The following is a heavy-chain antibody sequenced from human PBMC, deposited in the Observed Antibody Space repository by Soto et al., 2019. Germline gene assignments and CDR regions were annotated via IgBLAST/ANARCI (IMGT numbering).Heavy chain of an antibody. D-gene: IGHD3-10*02. Sequence: QVQLVQSGAAVKKPGASVNVSCKASGYSFTSYGISWVRQAPGQGLEWMGWISTYNGNTNYAQKLKGRVSMTTDTSTSTAYMEVRSLRSDDTAVYYCAIDHCSKSYYQFDPWGQGTLVTVSS. CDR3: AIDHCSKSYYQFDP. CDR2: ISTYNGNT. CDR1: GYSFTSYG. J-gene: IGHJ5*02. V-gene: IGHV1-18*01.